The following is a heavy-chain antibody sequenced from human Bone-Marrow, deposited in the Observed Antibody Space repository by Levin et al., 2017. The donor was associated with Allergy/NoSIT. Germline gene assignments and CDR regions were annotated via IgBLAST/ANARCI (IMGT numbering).Heavy chain of an antibody. V-gene: IGHV3-23*01. CDR1: GFTFNTYA. CDR2: ISGTGDRT. D-gene: IGHD5-12*01. CDR3: AKDRRVWGGGYDWYFDF. Sequence: SCAASGFTFNTYAMNWVRQAPGKGLEWVSGISGTGDRTIFADSVNGRFSISRDNSKNIMYLQMNDLRVEDTAVYYCAKDRRVWGGGYDWYFDFWGHGTLVTVSS. J-gene: IGHJ4*01.